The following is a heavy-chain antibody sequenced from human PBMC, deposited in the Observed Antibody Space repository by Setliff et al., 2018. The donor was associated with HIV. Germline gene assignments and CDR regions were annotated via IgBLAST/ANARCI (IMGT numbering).Heavy chain of an antibody. CDR2: IYSSGST. CDR1: GGSISSTSYY. V-gene: IGHV4-61*05. J-gene: IGHJ4*02. Sequence: SETLSLTCTVSGGSISSTSYYWSWIRQPPGKGLEWLGHIYSSGSTNYNPSLKSRVTISVDRSQNQFSLRLRSVTATDTAVYYCARHLWFYYVAESYGYFDYWGQGSLVTVSS. CDR3: ARHLWFYYVAESYGYFDY. D-gene: IGHD3-10*01.